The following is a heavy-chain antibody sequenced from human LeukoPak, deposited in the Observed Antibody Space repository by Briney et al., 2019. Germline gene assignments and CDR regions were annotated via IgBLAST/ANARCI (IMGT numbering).Heavy chain of an antibody. D-gene: IGHD3-22*01. CDR2: IYYSGST. CDR1: GGPINRYY. V-gene: IGHV4-59*01. Sequence: PSDTLSLTCTVSGGPINRYYRSWIRQPPAKGLEGIGYIYYSGSTNYNPSLKSRVTISVDTSKNQFSLKLSSVTAADTAVYYCARETIDSSGYFDYWGQGTLVTVSS. CDR3: ARETIDSSGYFDY. J-gene: IGHJ4*02.